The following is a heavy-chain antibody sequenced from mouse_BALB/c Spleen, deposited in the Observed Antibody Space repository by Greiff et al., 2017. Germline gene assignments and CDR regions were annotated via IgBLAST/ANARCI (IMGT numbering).Heavy chain of an antibody. CDR2: IYPGGGYT. V-gene: IGHV1-63*02. Sequence: VQLKESGAELVRPGTSVKISCKASGYTFTNYWLGWVKQRPGHGLEWIGDIYPGGGYTNYNEKFKGKATLTADTSSSTAYMQLSSLTSEDSAVYFCARSGAMDYWGQGTSVTVSS. CDR1: GYTFTNYW. D-gene: IGHD3-1*01. J-gene: IGHJ4*01. CDR3: ARSGAMDY.